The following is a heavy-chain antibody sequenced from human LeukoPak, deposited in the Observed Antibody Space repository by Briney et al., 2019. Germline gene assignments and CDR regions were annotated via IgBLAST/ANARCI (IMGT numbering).Heavy chain of an antibody. CDR2: ISSSSSTM. CDR1: GFTFSTCS. Sequence: PGRSLRLSCAASGFTFSTCSMNWVRQAPGKGLEWVSYISSSSSTMYYADSVKGRFTISRDNAKNSLYLQMNSRRDEDTAVYYCARARYYGDYPDYWGQGTLVTVSS. CDR3: ARARYYGDYPDY. D-gene: IGHD4-17*01. V-gene: IGHV3-48*02. J-gene: IGHJ4*02.